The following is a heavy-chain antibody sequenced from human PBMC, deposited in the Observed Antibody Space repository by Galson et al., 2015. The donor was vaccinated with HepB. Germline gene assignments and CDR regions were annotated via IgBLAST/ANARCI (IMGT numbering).Heavy chain of an antibody. V-gene: IGHV6-1*01. D-gene: IGHD6-13*01. CDR3: ARDGVIAVVGTFYYYYYMDV. CDR1: GDSVSSNSAA. J-gene: IGHJ6*03. Sequence: CAISGDSVSSNSAAWNWIRQSPSRGLEWLGRTYYRSKWYEAYAVSVKSRITINPDTSKNQFSLQLNSVTPEDTAVYYCARDGVIAVVGTFYYYYYMDVWGKGTTVTVSS. CDR2: TYYRSKWYE.